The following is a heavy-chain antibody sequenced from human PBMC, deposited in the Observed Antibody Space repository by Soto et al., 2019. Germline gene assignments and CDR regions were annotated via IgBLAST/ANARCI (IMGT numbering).Heavy chain of an antibody. D-gene: IGHD2-2*01. CDR3: ARDAARYCSSTSCPYDY. CDR1: GFTFSSYS. Sequence: GGSLRLSCAASGFTFSSYSMNWVRQAPGKGLEWVSSISSSSSYIYYADSVKGRFTISRDNAKNSLYLQMNSLRAEDTAVYYCARDAARYCSSTSCPYDYWGQGT. J-gene: IGHJ4*02. V-gene: IGHV3-21*01. CDR2: ISSSSSYI.